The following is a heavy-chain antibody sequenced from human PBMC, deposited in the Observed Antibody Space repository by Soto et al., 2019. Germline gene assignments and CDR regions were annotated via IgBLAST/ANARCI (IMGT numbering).Heavy chain of an antibody. V-gene: IGHV1-18*01. CDR1: GYTFTSYG. Sequence: ASVKVSCKASGYTFTSYGISWVRQAPGQGLEWMGWISAYNGNTNYAQKLQGRVTISRDNSKNTQYLQMNSLRAEDTAVYYCGRGGGTAFFDNGGQETLVPVS. J-gene: IGHJ4*02. CDR2: ISAYNGNT. D-gene: IGHD1-1*01. CDR3: GRGGGTAFFDN.